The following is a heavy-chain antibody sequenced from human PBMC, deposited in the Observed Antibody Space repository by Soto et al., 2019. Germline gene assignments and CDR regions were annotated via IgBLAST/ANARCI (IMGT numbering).Heavy chain of an antibody. CDR3: ARGHSTDCSNGVCSFFYNHEMDV. Sequence: ASVKVSCKASGYSFTDYHIHWVRQAPGQGLEWLGRINPKSGGTSTAQKFQGWVTMTRDRSISTVYMELTRLRSNDTAVYFCARGHSTDCSNGVCSFFYNHEMDVWGQGTTVTVSS. D-gene: IGHD2-8*01. CDR2: INPKSGGT. CDR1: GYSFTDYH. J-gene: IGHJ6*02. V-gene: IGHV1-2*04.